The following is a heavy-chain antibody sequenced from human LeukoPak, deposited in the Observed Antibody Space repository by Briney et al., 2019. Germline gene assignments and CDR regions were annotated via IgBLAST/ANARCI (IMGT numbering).Heavy chain of an antibody. J-gene: IGHJ6*03. CDR3: ARDSSGSGRWEDDYYYMDV. V-gene: IGHV3-7*01. CDR2: IKQDGSEK. CDR1: GFTFSNYW. D-gene: IGHD3-10*01. Sequence: GGSLRLSCAASGFTFSNYWMTWVRQAPGKGLEWVANIKQDGSEKYYVESVKGRFTISRDNAKNSLYLQMNSLRAEDTAVYYCARDSSGSGRWEDDYYYMDVWGKGTTVTISS.